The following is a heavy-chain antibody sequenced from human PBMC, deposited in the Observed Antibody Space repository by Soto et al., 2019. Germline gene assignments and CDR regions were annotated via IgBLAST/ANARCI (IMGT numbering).Heavy chain of an antibody. CDR2: VSGNGATT. Sequence: EVQLLESGGGLVQPGGSLRLSCAASGFTFSSYGMSWVRQAPGKGLAWVSAVSGNGATTYYADPVKGRFTISRDNSKNTVLLQMNSLRAEDTAVYYCERGSYYSDSSGYCHGKGHHWGQGTLVTVSS. J-gene: IGHJ1*01. CDR1: GFTFSSYG. CDR3: ERGSYYSDSSGYCHGKGHH. D-gene: IGHD3-22*01. V-gene: IGHV3-23*01.